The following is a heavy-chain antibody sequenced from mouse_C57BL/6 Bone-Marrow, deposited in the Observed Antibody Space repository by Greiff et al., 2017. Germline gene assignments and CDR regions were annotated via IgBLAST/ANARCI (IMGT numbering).Heavy chain of an antibody. CDR3: TRYCDV. V-gene: IGHV14-4*01. CDR2: IDPENGDT. Sequence: EVKLVESGAELVRPGASVKLSCTASGFNIKDDYMHWVKQRPEQGLEWIGWIDPENGDTEYASKFQGKATITADTSSNTAYLQLSSLTSEDTAVYYCTRYCDVWGTGTTVTVSS. CDR1: GFNIKDDY. J-gene: IGHJ1*03.